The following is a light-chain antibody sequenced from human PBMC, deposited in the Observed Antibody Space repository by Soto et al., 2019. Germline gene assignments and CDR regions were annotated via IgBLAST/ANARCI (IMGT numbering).Light chain of an antibody. CDR3: QHYNNWPLT. J-gene: IGKJ4*01. Sequence: EIVMTQSPATLSVSPGERATLSCRASQSFSSNLAWYQQKPGQAPRLLIYGASTRATGIPARFSGSGSGTEFTLTISSLQSEDFAVYYCQHYNNWPLTFGGGTKVDIK. CDR1: QSFSSN. V-gene: IGKV3-15*01. CDR2: GAS.